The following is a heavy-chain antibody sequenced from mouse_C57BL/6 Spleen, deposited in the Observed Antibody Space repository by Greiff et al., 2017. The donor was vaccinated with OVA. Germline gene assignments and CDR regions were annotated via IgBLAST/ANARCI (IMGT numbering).Heavy chain of an antibody. CDR1: GYTFTSYW. D-gene: IGHD3-2*02. J-gene: IGHJ2*01. V-gene: IGHV1-50*01. CDR3: ESVAEGSSGCLFMDY. CDR2: IDPSDSYT. Sequence: QVQLQQPGAELVKPGASVKLSCKASGYTFTSYWMQWVKQRPGQGLEWIGEIDPSDSYTNYNQKFKGKATLTVDTSSSTAYMQLSSLTSEDSAVYYEESVAEGSSGCLFMDYWGQGTTLTVSS.